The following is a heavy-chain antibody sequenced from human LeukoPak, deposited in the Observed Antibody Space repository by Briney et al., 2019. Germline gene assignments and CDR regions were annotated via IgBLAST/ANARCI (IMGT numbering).Heavy chain of an antibody. CDR2: INPNSGGT. CDR1: GYTFTGYY. CDR3: ARGGIAVAPHNWFDP. D-gene: IGHD6-19*01. J-gene: IGHJ5*02. V-gene: IGHV1-2*04. Sequence: ASVKVSCKASGYTFTGYYMHWVRQAPGQGLEWMGWINPNSGGTNYGQKFQGWVTMTRDTSISTAYMELSRLRSDDTAVYYCARGGIAVAPHNWFDPWGQGTLVTVSS.